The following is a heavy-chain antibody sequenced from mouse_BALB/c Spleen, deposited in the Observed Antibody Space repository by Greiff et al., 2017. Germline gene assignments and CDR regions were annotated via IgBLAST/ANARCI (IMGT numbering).Heavy chain of an antibody. D-gene: IGHD2-2*01. CDR2: IYPYNGGT. CDR1: GYTFTDYN. Sequence: EVQRVESGPELVKPGASVKISCKASGYTFTDYNMHWVKQSHGKSLEWIGYIYPYNGGTGYNQKFKSKATLTVDNSSSTAYMELRSLTSEDSAVYYCARGALAGYDYWGQGTTLTVSS. CDR3: ARGALAGYDY. J-gene: IGHJ2*01. V-gene: IGHV1S29*02.